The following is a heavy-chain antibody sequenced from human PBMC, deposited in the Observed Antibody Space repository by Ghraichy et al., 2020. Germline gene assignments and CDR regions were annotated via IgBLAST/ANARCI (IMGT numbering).Heavy chain of an antibody. CDR1: GFTFSNYW. V-gene: IGHV3-7*01. D-gene: IGHD3-9*01. Sequence: GALRLSCVVSGFTFSNYWMSWVRQAPGKGLQWVSNIKEDGSEKYYVDSVKGRFTISRDNTKNSLYLQMNSLRAEDTAVYYCATDTDYWGQGALVTVSS. CDR2: IKEDGSEK. CDR3: ATDTDY. J-gene: IGHJ4*02.